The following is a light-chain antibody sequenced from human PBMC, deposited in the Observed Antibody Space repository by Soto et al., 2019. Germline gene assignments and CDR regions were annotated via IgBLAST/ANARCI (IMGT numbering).Light chain of an antibody. CDR3: QQYNPYPRT. CDR1: QSVSSW. V-gene: IGKV1-5*01. J-gene: IGKJ2*01. CDR2: DVS. Sequence: DIQMTQSPSTLSASVGDRVTITCRASQSVSSWLAWYQQKPGKAPKLLIYDVSSLESGVPSRFSGSGSGTEFTLAISSLQPDDFATYYCQQYNPYPRTFGQGTKLEIK.